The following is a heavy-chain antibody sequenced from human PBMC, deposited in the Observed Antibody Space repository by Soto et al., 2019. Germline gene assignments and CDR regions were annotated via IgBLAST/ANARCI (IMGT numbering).Heavy chain of an antibody. CDR1: GYTFTGYY. V-gene: IGHV1-2*04. CDR2: VNPNSGGT. J-gene: IGHJ4*02. D-gene: IGHD2-2*01. Sequence: ASVKVSCKASGYTFTGYYMHWVRQAPGQGLEWMGWVNPNSGGTNYAQKFQGWVTMTRDTSISTAYMELSRLRSDDTAVYYCARGGWQYQLLTFDYWGQGTLVTVSS. CDR3: ARGGWQYQLLTFDY.